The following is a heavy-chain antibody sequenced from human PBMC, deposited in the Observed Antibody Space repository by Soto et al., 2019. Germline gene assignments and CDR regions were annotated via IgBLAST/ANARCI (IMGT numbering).Heavy chain of an antibody. V-gene: IGHV3-23*01. D-gene: IGHD5-12*01. CDR1: GFTFTNYA. J-gene: IGHJ5*02. Sequence: PGGSLRLSCATSGFTFTNYAMTWVRQGPGKGLEWVSSISAGGVSTYFADSVKGRFTISRDNSKNTLFLHMNSLRAEDTAVYYCAKMYRGYSGYIQSWGQGTLVTVS. CDR2: ISAGGVST. CDR3: AKMYRGYSGYIQS.